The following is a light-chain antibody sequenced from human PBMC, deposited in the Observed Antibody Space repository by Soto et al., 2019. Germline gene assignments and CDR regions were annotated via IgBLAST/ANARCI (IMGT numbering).Light chain of an antibody. CDR2: GAS. J-gene: IGKJ1*01. CDR3: QHYNNWPPWT. V-gene: IGKV3-15*01. Sequence: EIVMTQSPATLSVSPGERATLSGRARQSVSSNLAWYQQKPGQAPRLLIYGASTRATGIPARFSGSGSGTECTLTISSLQSEDFAVYYCQHYNNWPPWTFGQGTKVEIK. CDR1: QSVSSN.